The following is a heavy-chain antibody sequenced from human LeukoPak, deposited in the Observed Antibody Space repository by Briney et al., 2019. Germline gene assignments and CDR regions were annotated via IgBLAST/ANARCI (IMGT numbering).Heavy chain of an antibody. J-gene: IGHJ4*02. D-gene: IGHD5-18*01. CDR3: ANIQLWLPY. V-gene: IGHV1-2*02. CDR1: GYTFTDYY. CDR2: INLNSGGT. Sequence: GASVTVSCKASGYTFTDYYMHWVRQAPGEGLEWMGWINLNSGGTNFAQEFQGRVTLTRDTSISTAYMELTRLRTDDTAMYYCANIQLWLPYWGQGTLVTVSS.